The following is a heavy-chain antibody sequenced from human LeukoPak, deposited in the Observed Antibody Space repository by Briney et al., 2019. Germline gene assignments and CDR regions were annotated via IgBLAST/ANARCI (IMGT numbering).Heavy chain of an antibody. D-gene: IGHD2-2*02. CDR3: AKEGTRQHLYADGDAFDI. CDR2: ISGSGIST. CDR1: GFTFSSYA. Sequence: GGSLRLSCAASGFTFSSYAMTWVCQAPGKGLEWVSAISGSGISTYYADSVKGRFTISRDNSKNTLYLQMNSLRAEDTAVYYCAKEGTRQHLYADGDAFDIWGQGTMVTVSS. J-gene: IGHJ3*02. V-gene: IGHV3-23*01.